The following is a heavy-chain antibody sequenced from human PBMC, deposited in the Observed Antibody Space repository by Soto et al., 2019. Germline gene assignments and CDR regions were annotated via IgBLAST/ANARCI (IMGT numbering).Heavy chain of an antibody. V-gene: IGHV3-21*01. CDR1: GFTFSSYG. Sequence: GGSLRLSCAASGFTFSSYGMHWVRQAPGKGLEWVSSISSSGAYIYYADSVRRRFTISRDNTKNSLFLQMNSLRAEDSAVYYCANEPHYWGQGTLVTVSS. CDR2: ISSSGAYI. CDR3: ANEPHY. J-gene: IGHJ4*02.